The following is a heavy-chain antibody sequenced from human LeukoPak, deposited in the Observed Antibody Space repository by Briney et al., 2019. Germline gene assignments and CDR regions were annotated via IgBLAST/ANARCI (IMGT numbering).Heavy chain of an antibody. CDR1: GGSISSGGYY. V-gene: IGHV4-31*03. D-gene: IGHD2-2*01. CDR2: IYYSGST. Sequence: SETLSLTCTVSGGSISSGGYYWSWIRQHPGKGLEWIGYIYYSGSTYYNPSLKSRVTISVDTSKNQFSLKLSSVTAADTAVYYCARERDIVVVPAATRGYYGMDVWGQGTTVTVSS. CDR3: ARERDIVVVPAATRGYYGMDV. J-gene: IGHJ6*02.